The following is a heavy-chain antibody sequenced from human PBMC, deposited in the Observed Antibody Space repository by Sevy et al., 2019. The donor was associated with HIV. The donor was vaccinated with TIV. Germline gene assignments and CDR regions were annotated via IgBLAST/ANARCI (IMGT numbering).Heavy chain of an antibody. J-gene: IGHJ6*02. V-gene: IGHV4-59*01. CDR2: IYYSGST. CDR3: ARESYDILPGSRGMDV. D-gene: IGHD3-9*01. Sequence: SETLSLTCTVSGGSISSYYWSWIRQPPGKRLEWIGDIYYSGSTNYNPSLKSRVTISVDTSKNQFPLKLRSVTAADTAVYYCARESYDILPGSRGMDVWGQWTTVTVSS. CDR1: GGSISSYY.